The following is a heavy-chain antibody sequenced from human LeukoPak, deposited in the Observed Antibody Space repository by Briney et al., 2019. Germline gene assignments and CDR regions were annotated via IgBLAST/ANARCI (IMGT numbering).Heavy chain of an antibody. D-gene: IGHD3-22*01. Sequence: PGGSLRLAWGGSGFTFQEYGMSWVRQAPGKGLQWVSAISGGGGSKYYADSVKGRLTISRDNSKNTLYMQMDSLRADDTAVYYCARGGSSAYYPGGYWGQGTLVTVSS. CDR1: GFTFQEYG. J-gene: IGHJ4*02. CDR3: ARGGSSAYYPGGY. V-gene: IGHV3-23*01. CDR2: ISGGGGSK.